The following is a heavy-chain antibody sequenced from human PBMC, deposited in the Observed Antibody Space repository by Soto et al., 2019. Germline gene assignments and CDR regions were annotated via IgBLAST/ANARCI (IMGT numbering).Heavy chain of an antibody. CDR3: ATSLVTSRARVDY. CDR1: GGSIYTGGFY. J-gene: IGHJ4*02. CDR2: IYYTGST. V-gene: IGHV4-31*03. Sequence: LSLTCTVSGGSIYTGGFYWSWIRQLPGKGLEWLGYIYYTGSTQYTPSLKSRLSISTDTSDNQFSLRLNSVTAADTAVYYCATSLVTSRARVDYWGQGTPVTVSS. D-gene: IGHD1-26*01.